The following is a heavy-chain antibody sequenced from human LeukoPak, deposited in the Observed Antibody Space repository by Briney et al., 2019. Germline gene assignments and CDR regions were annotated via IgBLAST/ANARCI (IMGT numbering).Heavy chain of an antibody. CDR3: FGYDVDY. J-gene: IGHJ4*02. V-gene: IGHV3-23*01. D-gene: IGHD5-12*01. CDR2: INNNGGNT. CDR1: GFTFSSYA. Sequence: GGSLRLSCAASGFTFSSYAMNWVRQAPEKGLEWVSGINNNGGNTYYADSVKGRFTISRDNSENTLYLQMNSLRAEDTAVYYCFGYDVDYWGQGTLVTVSS.